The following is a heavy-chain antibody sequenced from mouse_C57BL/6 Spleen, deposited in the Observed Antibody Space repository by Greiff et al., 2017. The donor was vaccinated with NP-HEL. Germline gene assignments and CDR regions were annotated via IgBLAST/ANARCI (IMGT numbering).Heavy chain of an antibody. D-gene: IGHD1-1*01. CDR1: GYSFTDYN. V-gene: IGHV1-39*01. J-gene: IGHJ3*01. Sequence: VQLQQSGPELVKPGASVKISCKASGYSFTDYNMNWVKQSNGKSLEWIGVINPNYGTTSYNQKFKGKATLTVDKYSSTAYVQLNSLTSEDSAVYYCYYYYGSSSAWFAYWGQGTLVTVSA. CDR2: INPNYGTT. CDR3: YYYYGSSSAWFAY.